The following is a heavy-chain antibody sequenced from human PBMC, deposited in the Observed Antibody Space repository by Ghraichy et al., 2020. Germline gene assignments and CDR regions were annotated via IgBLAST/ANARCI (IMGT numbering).Heavy chain of an antibody. CDR2: ISHSGRT. CDR1: GGSFSGYY. CDR3: ARGGRNCSGGSCYPALDD. D-gene: IGHD2-15*01. J-gene: IGHJ4*02. Sequence: SETLSLTCAVSGGSFSGYYWTWIRQPPGKGLEWIGHISHSGRTNYNPSLKSLVTISVDASKNQFSLTLSSVTAADTATYYCARGGRNCSGGSCYPALDDWGQGTLVSVSS. V-gene: IGHV4-34*01.